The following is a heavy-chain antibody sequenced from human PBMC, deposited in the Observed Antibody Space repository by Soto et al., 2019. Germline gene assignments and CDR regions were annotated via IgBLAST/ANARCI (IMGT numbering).Heavy chain of an antibody. J-gene: IGHJ4*02. Sequence: EVQLVESGGDLVQPGGSLRLSCVASGFTFSSYSMNWVRQAPGKGLQWFAFINTGSTSIYYAYSVKGRFTVSRDNAKNSVYLQMNSLRDEDTAMYYCARKVPAAYNREFDYWGQGTLVTVSS. V-gene: IGHV3-48*02. CDR2: INTGSTSI. CDR3: ARKVPAAYNREFDY. CDR1: GFTFSSYS. D-gene: IGHD2-2*01.